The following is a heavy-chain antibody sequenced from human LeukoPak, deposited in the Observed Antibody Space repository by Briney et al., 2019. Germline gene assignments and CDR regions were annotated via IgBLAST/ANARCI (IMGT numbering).Heavy chain of an antibody. CDR2: IYTSGST. D-gene: IGHD3-22*01. J-gene: IGHJ5*02. V-gene: IGHV4-4*07. CDR3: ARIYYDSSGYYVGGFDP. Sequence: SETLSLTCTVSGGSISSYYWSWIRQPAGKGLEWIGRIYTSGSTNYNPSLKSRVTMSVDTSKNQFSLKLSSVTAADTAVYYCARIYYDSSGYYVGGFDPWGQGTLVTVSS. CDR1: GGSISSYY.